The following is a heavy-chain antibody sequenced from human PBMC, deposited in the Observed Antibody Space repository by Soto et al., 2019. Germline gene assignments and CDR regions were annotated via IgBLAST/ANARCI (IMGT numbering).Heavy chain of an antibody. D-gene: IGHD3-10*01. J-gene: IGHJ5*02. Sequence: QVQLVQSGAEVKKPGASVKVSCKASGYTFTNYGISWVRQAPGQWLEWMGWISAYNGNTKYAQKLQGRVTMTTDTCTSTAYMELRSLRSDDTAVYYCARGVGSGSYDNQYNWFDPWGQGTLVTVSS. V-gene: IGHV1-18*01. CDR2: ISAYNGNT. CDR3: ARGVGSGSYDNQYNWFDP. CDR1: GYTFTNYG.